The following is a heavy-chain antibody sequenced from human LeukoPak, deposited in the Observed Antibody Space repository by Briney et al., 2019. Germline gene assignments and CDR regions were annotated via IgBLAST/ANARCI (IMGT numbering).Heavy chain of an antibody. CDR3: ANLATDL. D-gene: IGHD4-17*01. J-gene: IGHJ4*02. CDR2: ISYGGSNK. V-gene: IGHV3-30*18. Sequence: GGSLRLSCAASGFTFSSYGMHWVRQAPGKGLEWVAVISYGGSNKYYADSVKGRFTISRDNSKNTLYLQMNSLRAEDTAVYYCANLATDLWGQGTLVTVSS. CDR1: GFTFSSYG.